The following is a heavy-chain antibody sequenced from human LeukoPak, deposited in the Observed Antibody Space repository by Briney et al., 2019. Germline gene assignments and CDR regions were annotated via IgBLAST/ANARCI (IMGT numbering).Heavy chain of an antibody. CDR2: IYYSGST. CDR1: GGSISSYY. J-gene: IGHJ4*02. V-gene: IGHV4-59*01. D-gene: IGHD3-9*01. CDR3: ARAGNDILTGYYTPDY. Sequence: SETLSLTCTVSGGSISSYYWSWIRQPPGKGLEWIGYIYYSGSTNYNPSLKSRVTISVDTSKNQFSLKLSSVTAADTAVYYCARAGNDILTGYYTPDYWGQGTLDTVSS.